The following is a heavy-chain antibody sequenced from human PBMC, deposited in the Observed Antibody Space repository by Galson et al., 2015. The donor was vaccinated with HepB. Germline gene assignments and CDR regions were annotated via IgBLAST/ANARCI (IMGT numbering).Heavy chain of an antibody. CDR3: ARFAPQRYSSSWYLDY. CDR2: INAGNGNT. CDR1: GYTFTSYA. J-gene: IGHJ4*02. Sequence: VKVSCKASGYTFTSYAMHWVRQAPGQRLEWMGWINAGNGNTKYSQKFQGRVTITRDTSASTAYMELSSLRSEDTAVYYCARFAPQRYSSSWYLDYWGQGTLVTVSS. D-gene: IGHD6-13*01. V-gene: IGHV1-3*01.